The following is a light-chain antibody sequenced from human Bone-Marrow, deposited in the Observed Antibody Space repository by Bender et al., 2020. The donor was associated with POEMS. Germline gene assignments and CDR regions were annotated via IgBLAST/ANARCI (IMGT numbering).Light chain of an antibody. Sequence: TQLPSVSVSPGQTANITCSGINLGNRYVSWYQQGPGQAPVLAVYDDGDRPSGIPDRFSGSSSGKTATLTITRVEAGDEADYSCQVWDSSTDHWVFGGGTKLTVL. V-gene: IGLV3-21*02. CDR1: NLGNRY. J-gene: IGLJ3*02. CDR3: QVWDSSTDHWV. CDR2: DDG.